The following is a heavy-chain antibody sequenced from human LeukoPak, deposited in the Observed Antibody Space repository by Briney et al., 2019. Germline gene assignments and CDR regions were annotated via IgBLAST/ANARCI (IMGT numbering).Heavy chain of an antibody. CDR2: IYYSGST. CDR3: ARAVAGTFGY. D-gene: IGHD6-19*01. V-gene: IGHV4-61*01. J-gene: IGHJ4*02. Sequence: SETLSLTCTVSGGSVSSGSYYWSWIRQPPGKGLEWIGYIYYSGSTNYNPSLKSRVTILADTSKNQFSLKLSSVTAADTAVYFCARAVAGTFGYWGQGTLVTVSS. CDR1: GGSVSSGSYY.